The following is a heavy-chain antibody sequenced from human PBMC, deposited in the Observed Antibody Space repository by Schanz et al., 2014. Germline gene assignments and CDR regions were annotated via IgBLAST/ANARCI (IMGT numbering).Heavy chain of an antibody. Sequence: QVQLVQSGAEVKKPGSSVKVSCKASGGTFSSYAFSWVRQAPGQGFEWMGWIGAFQGNTKYAQKFQDRVTLTSDTSASTAYMELRSLRPDDTAVYXCLRANPTQHVVLPDALRYWGQGTLVSVSS. V-gene: IGHV1-18*01. J-gene: IGHJ4*02. CDR2: IGAFQGNT. CDR3: LRANPTQHVVLPDALRY. D-gene: IGHD2-2*01. CDR1: GGTFSSYA.